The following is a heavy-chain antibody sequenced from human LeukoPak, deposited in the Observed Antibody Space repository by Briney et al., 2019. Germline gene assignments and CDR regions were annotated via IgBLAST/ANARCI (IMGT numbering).Heavy chain of an antibody. V-gene: IGHV1-46*01. J-gene: IGHJ4*02. D-gene: IGHD2-15*01. CDR2: INLSDGST. CDR3: ARVDADNFDY. CDR1: GYTFTSYY. Sequence: ASVKVSCKASGYTFTSYYMHWVRQAPGQGLEWMGIINLSDGSTNYAQKFQGRVTMTRDTSTSTVYMELSSLRSEDTAVYYCARVDADNFDYWGQGTLVTVSS.